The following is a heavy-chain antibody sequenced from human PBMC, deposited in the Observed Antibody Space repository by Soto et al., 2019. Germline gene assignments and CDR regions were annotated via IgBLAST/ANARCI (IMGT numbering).Heavy chain of an antibody. CDR1: GYTFTSYG. CDR3: ARDHSTSWLSWFDP. Sequence: GASVKVSCKASGYTFTSYGISWVRQAPGQGLEWMGWISAYNGNTNYAQKLQGRVTMTTDTSTSTAYMELRSLRSDDTAVYYCARDHSTSWLSWFDPWGQGTLVTVSS. CDR2: ISAYNGNT. D-gene: IGHD5-12*01. V-gene: IGHV1-18*01. J-gene: IGHJ5*02.